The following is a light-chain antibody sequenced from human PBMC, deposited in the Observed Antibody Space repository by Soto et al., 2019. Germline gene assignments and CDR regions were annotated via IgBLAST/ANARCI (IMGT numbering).Light chain of an antibody. CDR1: NSDIGSFNL. CDR3: CSYAGSSTWV. CDR2: EVN. J-gene: IGLJ2*01. Sequence: QSVLTQPASVSGSPGQSITISCTGTNSDIGSFNLVSWYQQDPGKAPKLIVYEVNKRPSGVSNRFSGSKSDNTASPTISGLQAEDEADYYCCSYAGSSTWVFGGGTKLTVL. V-gene: IGLV2-23*02.